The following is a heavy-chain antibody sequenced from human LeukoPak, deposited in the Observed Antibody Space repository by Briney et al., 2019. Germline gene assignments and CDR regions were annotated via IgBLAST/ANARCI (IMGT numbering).Heavy chain of an antibody. CDR2: IYYSGST. V-gene: IGHV4-59*12. Sequence: SETLSLTCTVSGGSISSYYWSWIRQPPGKGLEWIGYIYYSGSTNYNPSLKSRVTISVDTSKNQFSLKLSSVTAADTAVYYCAREEVAAAGYYYYYYMDVWGKGTTVTISS. J-gene: IGHJ6*03. D-gene: IGHD6-13*01. CDR3: AREEVAAAGYYYYYYMDV. CDR1: GGSISSYY.